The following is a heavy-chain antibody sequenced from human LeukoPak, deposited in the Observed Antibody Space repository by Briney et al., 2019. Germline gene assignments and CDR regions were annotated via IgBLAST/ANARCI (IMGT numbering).Heavy chain of an antibody. D-gene: IGHD6-13*01. CDR3: AREPSTLVPDY. V-gene: IGHV4-39*07. CDR2: IYYSGST. Sequence: PSETLSLTCTVSGGSISSSSYYWGWIRQPPGKGLEWIGSIYYSGSTYYDPSLKSRVTISVDTSKNQFSLKLSSVTAADTAVYYCAREPSTLVPDYWGQGTLVTVSS. CDR1: GGSISSSSYY. J-gene: IGHJ4*02.